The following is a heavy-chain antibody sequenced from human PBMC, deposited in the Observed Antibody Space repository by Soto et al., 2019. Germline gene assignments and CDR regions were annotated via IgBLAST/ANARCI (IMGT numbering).Heavy chain of an antibody. CDR1: GGSISSDGNY. Sequence: QVQLQESGPGLVKSSQTLSLTCTVSGGSISSDGNYWSWIRQHPGKGLEWIGYIYYSGSTYYNPSLKSRVTISVDTSKNQLSLTLNSVTAADTAVYYCARARMVRGIIYYYGMDVWGQGTTVTVSS. J-gene: IGHJ6*02. CDR3: ARARMVRGIIYYYGMDV. V-gene: IGHV4-31*03. CDR2: IYYSGST. D-gene: IGHD3-10*01.